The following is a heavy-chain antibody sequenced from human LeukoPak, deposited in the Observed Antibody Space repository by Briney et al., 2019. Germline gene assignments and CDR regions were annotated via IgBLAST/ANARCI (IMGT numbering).Heavy chain of an antibody. CDR3: AREDGYNPYYFDY. V-gene: IGHV3-20*04. J-gene: IGHJ4*02. Sequence: GGSLRLSCAASGFTFGNYGMSWVRQAPGKGLEWVSGINWNGGSTGYADSVEGRFTISRDNAKNSQYLQMNSLRAEDTAVYYCAREDGYNPYYFDYWGQGTLVTVSS. CDR1: GFTFGNYG. CDR2: INWNGGST. D-gene: IGHD5-24*01.